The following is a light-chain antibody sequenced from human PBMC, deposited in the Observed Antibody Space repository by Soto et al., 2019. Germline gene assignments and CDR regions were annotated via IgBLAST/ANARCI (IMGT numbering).Light chain of an antibody. V-gene: IGKV4-1*01. Sequence: DIVMTQSPDSLAVSLGERATINCKSSQSVLYSSNNKNYLAWYQQKPGQPPKLLIYWASTRESGVPDRFSGSGSGTDFTLTISSLQAEDVAVYYCQQYYTHPGRTFGQGTKVEIK. CDR3: QQYYTHPGRT. CDR2: WAS. J-gene: IGKJ1*01. CDR1: QSVLYSSNNKNY.